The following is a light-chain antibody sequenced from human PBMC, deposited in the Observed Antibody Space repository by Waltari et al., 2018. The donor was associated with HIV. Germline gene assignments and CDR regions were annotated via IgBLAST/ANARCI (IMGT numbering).Light chain of an antibody. V-gene: IGKV3-11*01. Sequence: EIALTQSPATLSLSPGARATLSCRASQSVTSSLVWFQQKPGQPPRLLIYDASFRATGIPARFSGSGSGTDFTLTIRSLEAKDSAVYYCHQRSNWPGTFGQGTNLEI. CDR3: HQRSNWPGT. CDR1: QSVTSS. J-gene: IGKJ2*01. CDR2: DAS.